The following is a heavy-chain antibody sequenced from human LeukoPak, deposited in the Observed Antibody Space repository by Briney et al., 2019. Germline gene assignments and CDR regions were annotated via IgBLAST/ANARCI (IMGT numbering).Heavy chain of an antibody. J-gene: IGHJ6*03. D-gene: IGHD2-21*01. CDR2: ISSSRSNI. V-gene: IGHV3-21*01. CDR1: GFTFSSYS. Sequence: PGGSLRLSCAASGFTFSSYSMNWLRRAPGKGLEWVASISSSRSNIYSADSVKGRFSISRDNAKNSLYLQMNSLRAEDTAVYYCARGCGGDCYYYMDVWGKGTTVIVSS. CDR3: ARGCGGDCYYYMDV.